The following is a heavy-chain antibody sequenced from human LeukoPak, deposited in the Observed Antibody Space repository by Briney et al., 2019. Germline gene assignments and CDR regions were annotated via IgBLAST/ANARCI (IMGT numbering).Heavy chain of an antibody. CDR3: ARAGGGHGSSPYDY. CDR1: GYTFTSYD. J-gene: IGHJ4*02. CDR2: ISAYNGNR. Sequence: ASVKVSCKASGYTFTSYDINWVRQAPGQGLEWMGWISAYNGNRKYAQKLQGRVTMTTDTSTSTAYMELRSLRSDDTAVYYCARAGGGHGSSPYDYWGQGTLVTVSS. V-gene: IGHV1-18*01. D-gene: IGHD6-6*01.